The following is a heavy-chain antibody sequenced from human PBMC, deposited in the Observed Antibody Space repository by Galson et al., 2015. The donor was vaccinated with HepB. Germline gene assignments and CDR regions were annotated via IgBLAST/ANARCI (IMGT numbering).Heavy chain of an antibody. V-gene: IGHV3-23*01. Sequence: SLRLSCAASGFTLSSDVMNWVRQAPGKGLEWVSTLSHDGIITFYADSVKGRFTISRDTSKNTLFLQMNSLRAEDTALYHCARRQQLRHWSGFDIWGQGTMVTVSS. CDR2: LSHDGIIT. CDR1: GFTLSSDV. D-gene: IGHD3-3*01. CDR3: ARRQQLRHWSGFDI. J-gene: IGHJ3*02.